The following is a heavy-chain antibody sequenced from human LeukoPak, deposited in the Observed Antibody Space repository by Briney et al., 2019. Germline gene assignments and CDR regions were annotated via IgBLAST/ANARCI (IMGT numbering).Heavy chain of an antibody. V-gene: IGHV3-23*01. J-gene: IGHJ4*02. CDR1: GFTFSSYA. D-gene: IGHD2-2*01. CDR2: ISGSGGST. Sequence: GGSLRLFCAASGFTFSSYAMSWVRQAPGKGLEWVSAISGSGGSTYYADSVKGRFTISRDNSKNTLYLQMNSLRAEDTAVYYCANTIVVVPAANLSWGQGTLVTVSS. CDR3: ANTIVVVPAANLS.